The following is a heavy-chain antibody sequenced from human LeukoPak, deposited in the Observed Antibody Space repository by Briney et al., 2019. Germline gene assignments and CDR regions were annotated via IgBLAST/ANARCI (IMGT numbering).Heavy chain of an antibody. V-gene: IGHV3-23*01. J-gene: IGHJ6*03. CDR3: AKSSMLFTYYYYMDV. D-gene: IGHD2-21*01. CDR1: GFTFSSYG. Sequence: PGGSLRLSCAASGFTFSSYGMSWVRQAPGKGLEWVSAISGSGGSTYYADSVKGRFTISRDNSKNTLYLRMNSLRAEDTAVYYCAKSSMLFTYYYYMDVWGKGTTVTISS. CDR2: ISGSGGST.